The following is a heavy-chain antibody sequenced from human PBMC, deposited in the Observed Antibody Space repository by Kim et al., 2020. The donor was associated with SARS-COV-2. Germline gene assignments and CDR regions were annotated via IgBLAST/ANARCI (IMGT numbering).Heavy chain of an antibody. CDR1: GGSFSGYY. CDR3: ARAGVDFWSGYLYFDY. J-gene: IGHJ4*02. Sequence: SETLSLTCAVYGGSFSGYYWSWIRQPPGKGLEWIGEINHSGSTNYNPSLKSRVTISVDTSKNQFSLKLSSVAAADTAVYYCARAGVDFWSGYLYFDYWGQGTLVTVSS. D-gene: IGHD3-3*01. V-gene: IGHV4-34*01. CDR2: INHSGST.